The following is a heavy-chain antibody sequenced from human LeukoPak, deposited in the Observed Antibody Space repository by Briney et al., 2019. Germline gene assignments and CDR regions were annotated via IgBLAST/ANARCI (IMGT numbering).Heavy chain of an antibody. Sequence: GGSLRLSCAASGFTFSSYGMSWVRQAPGKGLEWVSAISGTGGTTYYADSVKGRFTISRDNSKNTLYLQMNSLRAEDTAVYYCAKNERTLTGYYYDSSGYYYFDYWGQGTLVTVSS. CDR1: GFTFSSYG. CDR2: ISGTGGTT. J-gene: IGHJ4*02. D-gene: IGHD3-22*01. V-gene: IGHV3-23*01. CDR3: AKNERTLTGYYYDSSGYYYFDY.